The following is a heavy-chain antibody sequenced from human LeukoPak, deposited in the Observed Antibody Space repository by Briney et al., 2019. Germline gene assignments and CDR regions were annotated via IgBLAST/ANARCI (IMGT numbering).Heavy chain of an antibody. CDR2: ISWNSGSI. V-gene: IGHV3-9*01. CDR3: AKDYGDYAIYYFDY. Sequence: GGSLRLSCAASGFTFDDYAMHWVRQAPGKGLEWVSGISWNSGSIGYADSVKGRFTISRDNAKNSLYLQMNSLRAEDTALYYCAKDYGDYAIYYFDYWGQGTLVTVSS. CDR1: GFTFDDYA. J-gene: IGHJ4*02. D-gene: IGHD4-17*01.